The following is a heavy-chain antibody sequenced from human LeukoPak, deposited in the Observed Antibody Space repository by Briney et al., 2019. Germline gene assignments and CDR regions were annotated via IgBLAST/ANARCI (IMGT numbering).Heavy chain of an antibody. D-gene: IGHD3-22*01. CDR2: IIPIFGTA. CDR1: GGTFTSYA. J-gene: IGHJ3*02. CDR3: ARSTQNYDSSGYYPPDAFDI. V-gene: IGHV1-69*13. Sequence: GASVTLSCTASGGTFTSYAISWVRQAPGQGLEWMGGIIPIFGTANYAQKFQGRVTITADESTSTAYMELSSLRSEDTAVYYCARSTQNYDSSGYYPPDAFDIWGQGTMVTVSS.